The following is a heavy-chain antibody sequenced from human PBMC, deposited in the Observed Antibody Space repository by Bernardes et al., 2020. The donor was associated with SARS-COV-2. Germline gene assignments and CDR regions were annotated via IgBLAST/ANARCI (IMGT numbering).Heavy chain of an antibody. CDR3: ATSFVVRGVITYYYYYYGMDV. J-gene: IGHJ6*02. Sequence: ASEKVSCKVSGYTLTELSMHWVRQAPGKGLEWMGGFDPEDGETIYAQKFQGRVTMTEDTSTDTAYMELSSLRSEDTAVYYCATSFVVRGVITYYYYYYGMDVWGQGTTVTVSS. V-gene: IGHV1-24*01. CDR1: GYTLTELS. D-gene: IGHD3-10*01. CDR2: FDPEDGET.